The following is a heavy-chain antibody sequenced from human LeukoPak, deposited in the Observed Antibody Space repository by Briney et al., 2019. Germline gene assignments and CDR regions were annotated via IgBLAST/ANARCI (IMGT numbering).Heavy chain of an antibody. CDR2: IYYSGIT. J-gene: IGHJ4*02. CDR3: ARTHIRLPLAGFDY. Sequence: PSETLSLTCTVSGGSISRSSYYWGWIRQPPGKGVEWIGTIYYSGITYYNPSLKSRVTISVDTSKNQFSMKVSSVTAAETAVYYRARTHIRLPLAGFDYWGQGTLVAVSS. D-gene: IGHD6-19*01. V-gene: IGHV4-39*01. CDR1: GGSISRSSYY.